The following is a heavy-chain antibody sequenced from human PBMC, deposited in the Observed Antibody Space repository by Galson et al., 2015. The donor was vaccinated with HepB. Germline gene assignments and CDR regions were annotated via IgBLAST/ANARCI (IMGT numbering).Heavy chain of an antibody. CDR3: AREWYPSGYSSSWYY. CDR1: GYTFTGYY. CDR2: INPNSGGT. J-gene: IGHJ4*02. Sequence: QSGAEVKKPGESLKISCKASGYTFTGYYMHWVRQAPGQGLEWMGWINPNSGGTDYAQKFQGRVTMTRDTSISTAYMELSRLRSDDTAVYYCAREWYPSGYSSSWYYWGQGTLVTVSS. D-gene: IGHD6-13*01. V-gene: IGHV1-2*02.